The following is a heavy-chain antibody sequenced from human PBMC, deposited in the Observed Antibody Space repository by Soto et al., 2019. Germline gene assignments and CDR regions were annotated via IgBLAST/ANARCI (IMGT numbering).Heavy chain of an antibody. V-gene: IGHV4-30-4*01. Sequence: QVQLQESGPRLVKPSHTLSLTCTVSGASINSDEHFWTWIRQPSGKGPEWIGYIDYSGTTYYNPFLQSRVAISIDTSKNHVSLNLNSVTAADTGVYYCARELRRYSYGPGEIYWGQGTLVTVSS. J-gene: IGHJ4*02. D-gene: IGHD5-18*01. CDR2: IDYSGTT. CDR1: GASINSDEHF. CDR3: ARELRRYSYGPGEIY.